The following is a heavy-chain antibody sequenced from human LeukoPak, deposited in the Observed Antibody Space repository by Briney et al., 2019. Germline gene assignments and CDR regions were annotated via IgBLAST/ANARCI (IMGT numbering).Heavy chain of an antibody. Sequence: PSETLSLTCTVSGGSISNYYWIWIRQPPGKGLEWIGDIYISGRTNYNPSLESRVTISLDTSKNQFSLNLRSVTAADTAVYYCARAERARYYYYMDVWGKGTTVTVSS. CDR3: ARAERARYYYYMDV. CDR1: GGSISNYY. D-gene: IGHD5-24*01. CDR2: IYISGRT. J-gene: IGHJ6*03. V-gene: IGHV4-4*08.